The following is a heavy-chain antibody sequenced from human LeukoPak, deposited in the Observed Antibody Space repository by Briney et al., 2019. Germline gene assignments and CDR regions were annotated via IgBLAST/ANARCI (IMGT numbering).Heavy chain of an antibody. CDR2: TYYRSQFYN. CDR1: GDSVSSTNVG. CDR3: ARGTAFDI. V-gene: IGHV6-1*01. D-gene: IGHD1-14*01. Sequence: SQTLSLTCAISGDSVSSTNVGWNWIRQSPSSCLEWLGRTYYRSQFYNDYADSVKGRITITPDTSKNQFSLQLSSLTPDDTAVYYCARGTAFDIWGQGTMVTVSS. J-gene: IGHJ3*02.